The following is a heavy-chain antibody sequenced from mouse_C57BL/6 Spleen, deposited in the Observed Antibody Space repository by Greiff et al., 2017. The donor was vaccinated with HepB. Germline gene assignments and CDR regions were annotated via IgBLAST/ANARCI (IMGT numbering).Heavy chain of an antibody. CDR2: INPGSGGT. CDR1: GYAFTNYL. J-gene: IGHJ2*01. Sequence: QVHVKQSGAELVRPGTSVKVSCKASGYAFTNYLIEWVKQRPGQGLEWIGVINPGSGGTNYNEKFKGKATLTADKSSSTAYMQLSSLTSEDSAVYFCARSYGNYEKGFFDYWGQGTTLTVSS. D-gene: IGHD2-1*01. CDR3: ARSYGNYEKGFFDY. V-gene: IGHV1-54*01.